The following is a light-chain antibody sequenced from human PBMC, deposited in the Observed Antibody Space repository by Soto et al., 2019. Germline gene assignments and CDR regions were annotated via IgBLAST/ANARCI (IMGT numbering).Light chain of an antibody. Sequence: EVVMTQSPATLSVSPGGRATLSCRASESVSRNLAWYQQKPGQAPRLLIYDASTRATGIPDRFSGGGSGTEFTLTISSLQSEDFVVYYCQQRNSWPPTFTFGQGTRLEIK. CDR3: QQRNSWPPTFT. V-gene: IGKV3-15*01. J-gene: IGKJ5*01. CDR2: DAS. CDR1: ESVSRN.